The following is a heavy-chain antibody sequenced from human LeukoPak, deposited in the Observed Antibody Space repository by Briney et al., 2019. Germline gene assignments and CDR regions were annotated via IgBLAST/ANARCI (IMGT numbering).Heavy chain of an antibody. Sequence: GGSLRLSCTASGFTVRNYGMHWVRQALGKGLEWVAVISKYGKFYADSVKGRFTISEDNSENTVYLQVDSLGTEDTAVYYCGREPWGDRNYQGGMDVWGLGTTVVVSS. D-gene: IGHD7-27*01. V-gene: IGHV3-30*03. CDR2: ISKYGK. CDR1: GFTVRNYG. CDR3: GREPWGDRNYQGGMDV. J-gene: IGHJ6*02.